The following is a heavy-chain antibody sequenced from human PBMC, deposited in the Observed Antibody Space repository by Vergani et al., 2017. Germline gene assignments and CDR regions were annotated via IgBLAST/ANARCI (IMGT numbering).Heavy chain of an antibody. Sequence: VQLVESGGGVVQPGRSLRLSCAASGFTFSSYAMSWVRQAPGKGLEWVSAISGSGGSTYYADSVKGRFTISRDNSKNTLYLQMNSLRAEDTAVYYCAKGSGYCSGGSCYTREPDWFDPWGQGTLVTVSS. CDR1: GFTFSSYA. CDR2: ISGSGGST. J-gene: IGHJ5*02. CDR3: AKGSGYCSGGSCYTREPDWFDP. V-gene: IGHV3-23*04. D-gene: IGHD2-15*01.